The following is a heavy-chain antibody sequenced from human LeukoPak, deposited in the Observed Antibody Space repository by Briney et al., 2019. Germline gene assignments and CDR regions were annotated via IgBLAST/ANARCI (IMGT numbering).Heavy chain of an antibody. CDR2: IYYSGST. CDR3: ARSNSGWSRDAFDI. D-gene: IGHD6-19*01. Sequence: SETLSLTCTVSGGSISSYYWSWIRQPPGKGLEWIGYIYYSGSTNYSPSLKSRVTISVDTSKNQFSLKLSSVTATDTAMYYCARSNSGWSRDAFDIWGQGTMVTVSS. CDR1: GGSISSYY. V-gene: IGHV4-59*08. J-gene: IGHJ3*02.